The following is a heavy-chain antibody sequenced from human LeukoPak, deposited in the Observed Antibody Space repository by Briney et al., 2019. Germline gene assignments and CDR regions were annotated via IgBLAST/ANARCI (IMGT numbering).Heavy chain of an antibody. J-gene: IGHJ4*02. CDR3: ARDRYFNSGSYIY. CDR2: ISSSSSTI. CDR1: GFTFSSYS. V-gene: IGHV3-48*04. Sequence: GGSLRLSCAASGFTFSSYSMNWVRQAPGKGLEWVSYISSSSSTIYYADSVKGRFTISRDNAKNSLYLQMNSLRAEDTAVYYCARDRYFNSGSYIYWGQGTLVTVSS. D-gene: IGHD1-26*01.